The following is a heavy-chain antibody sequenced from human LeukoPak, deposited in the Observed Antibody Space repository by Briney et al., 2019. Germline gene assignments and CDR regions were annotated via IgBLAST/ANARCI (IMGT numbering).Heavy chain of an antibody. J-gene: IGHJ5*02. V-gene: IGHV1-69*01. CDR2: IIPIFGTA. Sequence: SVKVSCKASGGTFSGYAISWVRQAPGQGLEWMGGIIPIFGTANYAQKFQGRVTITADESTSTAYMELSSLRSEDTAVYYCATKGGYCSSTSCLGLSNWFDPWGQGTLVTVSS. D-gene: IGHD2-2*01. CDR3: ATKGGYCSSTSCLGLSNWFDP. CDR1: GGTFSGYA.